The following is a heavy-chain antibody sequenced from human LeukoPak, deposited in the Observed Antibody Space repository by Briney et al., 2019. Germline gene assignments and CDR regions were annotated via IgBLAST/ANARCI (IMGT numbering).Heavy chain of an antibody. CDR3: AREADRNGGLDS. CDR2: MYTGGST. D-gene: IGHD3-10*01. V-gene: IGHV3-53*04. CDR1: GFTVSSKY. J-gene: IGHJ4*02. Sequence: GGSLRLSCAASGFTVSSKYMSWVRQAPGKGLERVSSMYTGGSTYYADSVKGRFTISRHNSKNTLYLQMNSLRTEDTAVYYCAREADRNGGLDSWGQGTLVTVSS.